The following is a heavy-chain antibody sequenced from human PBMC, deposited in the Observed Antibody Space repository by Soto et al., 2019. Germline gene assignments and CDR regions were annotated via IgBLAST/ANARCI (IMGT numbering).Heavy chain of an antibody. CDR3: ARDGSTSWYSYDYHGMDV. CDR1: GFTFRTYW. CDR2: INLDGSEK. J-gene: IGHJ6*02. V-gene: IGHV3-7*04. D-gene: IGHD5-18*01. Sequence: EVQLVESGGGLVQPGGSLRLSCAASGFTFRTYWLSWVRQVPGKGLEWVANINLDGSEKNYVDSVKGRFTISRDNARNSMDLHKNRLRAEDTALYSCARDGSTSWYSYDYHGMDVWGQGTTVTVSS.